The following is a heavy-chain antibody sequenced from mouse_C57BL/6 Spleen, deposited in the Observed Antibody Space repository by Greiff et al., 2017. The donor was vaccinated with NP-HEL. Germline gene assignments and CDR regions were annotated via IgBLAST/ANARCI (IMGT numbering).Heavy chain of an antibody. CDR2: IWRGGST. Sequence: VKVEESGPGLVQPSQSLSITCTVSGFSLTSYGVHWVRQSPGKGLEWLGVIWRGGSTDYNAAFMSRLSITKDNSKSQVFFKMNSLQADDTAIYYCAKGDSGSSYWYFDVWGTGTTVTVSS. V-gene: IGHV2-5*01. J-gene: IGHJ1*03. D-gene: IGHD1-1*01. CDR3: AKGDSGSSYWYFDV. CDR1: GFSLTSYG.